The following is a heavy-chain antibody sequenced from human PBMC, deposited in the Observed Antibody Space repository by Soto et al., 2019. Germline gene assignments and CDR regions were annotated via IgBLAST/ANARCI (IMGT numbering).Heavy chain of an antibody. V-gene: IGHV3-7*01. CDR1: GFTFSSYW. CDR2: IKQDGSEK. J-gene: IGHJ4*02. Sequence: GGSLRLSCAASGFTFSSYWMSWVRQAPGKGLEWVANIKQDGSEKYYVDSVKGRFTISRDNAKNSLYLQMNSLRAEDTAVYYCARGGVEGYSSGWTGFDYWGQGTLVTVSS. CDR3: ARGGVEGYSSGWTGFDY. D-gene: IGHD6-19*01.